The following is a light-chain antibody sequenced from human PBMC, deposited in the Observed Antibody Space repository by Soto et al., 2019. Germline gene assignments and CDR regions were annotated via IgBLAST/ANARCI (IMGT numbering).Light chain of an antibody. CDR3: QQYNNWPYT. V-gene: IGKV3-15*01. Sequence: EIVMTQSPATLSVSPGERATLSCWPSQSVNINLAWYQQKPGQAPRLLIYGASTRATGVPVRFSGSGSGTEFTLTISSLQSEDFAVYYCQQYNNWPYTFGQGTKLEIK. J-gene: IGKJ2*01. CDR2: GAS. CDR1: QSVNIN.